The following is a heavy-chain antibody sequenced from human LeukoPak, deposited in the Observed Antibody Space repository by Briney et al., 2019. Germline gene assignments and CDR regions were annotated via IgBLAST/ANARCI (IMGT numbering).Heavy chain of an antibody. CDR3: ASGVDIVADY. V-gene: IGHV4-39*01. Sequence: SETLSLTCTVSGGSISSSSYYWGWIRQPPGKGLEWIGSIYYSGSTYYNPSLKSRVTISVDTSKNQFSLKLSSATAADTAVYYCASGVDIVADYWGQGTLVTVSS. J-gene: IGHJ4*02. CDR1: GGSISSSSYY. CDR2: IYYSGST. D-gene: IGHD5-12*01.